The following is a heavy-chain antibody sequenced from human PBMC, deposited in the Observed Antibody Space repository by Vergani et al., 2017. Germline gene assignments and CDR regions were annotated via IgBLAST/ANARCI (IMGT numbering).Heavy chain of an antibody. CDR1: GFTFSGSA. J-gene: IGHJ6*02. D-gene: IGHD2-2*01. V-gene: IGHV3-73*01. CDR3: TSYXSSTSCHNRGYYYGMDV. Sequence: EVQLVESGGGLVQPGGSLKLSCAASGFTFSGSAMHWVRQASGKGLEWVGRIRRKANSYATAYAASVKGRFTISRDDSKNTAYLQMNSLKTEDTAVYYCTSYXSSTSCHNRGYYYGMDVWGQGTTVTVSS. CDR2: IRRKANSYAT.